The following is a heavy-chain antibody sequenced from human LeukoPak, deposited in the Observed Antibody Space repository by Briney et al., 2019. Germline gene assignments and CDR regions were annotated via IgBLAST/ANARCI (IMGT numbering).Heavy chain of an antibody. Sequence: ASVKVSCKASGGTFSSYAISWVRQAPGQGLEWMGGIIPIFGTANYAQKFQGRVTITADESTSTAYMELSSLRSEDTAVYYCARGPIVGATTDAFDIWGQGTMVTVSS. CDR3: ARGPIVGATTDAFDI. D-gene: IGHD1-26*01. J-gene: IGHJ3*02. CDR1: GGTFSSYA. V-gene: IGHV1-69*01. CDR2: IIPIFGTA.